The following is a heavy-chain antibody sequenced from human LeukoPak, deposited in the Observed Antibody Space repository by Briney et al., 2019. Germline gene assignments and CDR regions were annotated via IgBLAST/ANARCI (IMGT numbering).Heavy chain of an antibody. V-gene: IGHV3-23*01. CDR1: GFTFSTCA. J-gene: IGHJ4*02. D-gene: IGHD3-22*01. CDR3: ARNAGYYDSSGTPLDY. CDR2: ISGTTSGT. Sequence: SGGSLRLSCAASGFTFSTCAMSWVRQAPGKGLEWVSGISGTTSGTYYADSVKGRFTISRDNSKNTLYLQMNSLRAEDTAVYYCARNAGYYDSSGTPLDYWGQGTLVTVSS.